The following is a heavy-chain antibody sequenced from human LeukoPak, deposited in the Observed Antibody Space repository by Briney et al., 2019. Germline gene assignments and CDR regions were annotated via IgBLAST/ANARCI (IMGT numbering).Heavy chain of an antibody. CDR3: ARDDDVWSGWGH. J-gene: IGHJ4*02. Sequence: GGSLRLSCAVSGFSVSNNYMNWVRQAPGKGLEWVANINQDGSGEYYAGSVKGRFTIARDNAKNSLYLQMNSLRAEDTAVYYCARDDDVWSGWGHWGRGTLVTVSS. CDR1: GFSVSNNY. CDR2: INQDGSGE. D-gene: IGHD3-3*01. V-gene: IGHV3-7*01.